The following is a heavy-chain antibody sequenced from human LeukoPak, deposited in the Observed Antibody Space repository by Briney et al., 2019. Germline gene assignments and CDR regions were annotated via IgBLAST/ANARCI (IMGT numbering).Heavy chain of an antibody. CDR3: VSFYETY. J-gene: IGHJ4*02. D-gene: IGHD2/OR15-2a*01. CDR1: GFTFSDYW. V-gene: IGHV3-74*01. Sequence: QAGGSLRLSCIASGFTFSDYWMHWVRQAPGKGLXWXSHIXXXGXXXXXXXSXXXXFTIXKDNAKNTVYLQMNSLRAEDTAVYYCVSFYETYWGRGTLVTVSS. CDR2: IXXXGXXX.